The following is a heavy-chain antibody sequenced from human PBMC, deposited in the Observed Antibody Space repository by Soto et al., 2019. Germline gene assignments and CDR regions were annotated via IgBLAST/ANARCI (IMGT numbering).Heavy chain of an antibody. CDR1: GFTFSSYA. CDR3: ARGFMVRGVMVTYYYYGMDV. V-gene: IGHV3-30-3*01. D-gene: IGHD3-10*01. Sequence: GGSLRLSCAASGFTFSSYAMHWVRQAPGKGLEWVAVISYDGSNKYYADSVKGRFTISRDNSKNTLYLQMNSLRAEDTAVYYCARGFMVRGVMVTYYYYGMDVWGQGTTVTVSS. J-gene: IGHJ6*02. CDR2: ISYDGSNK.